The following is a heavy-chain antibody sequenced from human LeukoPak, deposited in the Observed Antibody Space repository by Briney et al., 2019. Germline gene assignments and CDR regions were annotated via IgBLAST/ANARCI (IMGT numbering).Heavy chain of an antibody. V-gene: IGHV4-34*01. D-gene: IGHD6-19*01. CDR3: ARPIAVAGNWYFDL. CDR2: INHSGST. Sequence: SETLSLTCAVYGGSFSGYYWSWIRQPPGKGLEWIGEINHSGSTNYNPSLKSRVTISVDTSKNQFSLKLSSVTAADTAVYYCARPIAVAGNWYFDLWGRGTLVTVSS. J-gene: IGHJ2*01. CDR1: GGSFSGYY.